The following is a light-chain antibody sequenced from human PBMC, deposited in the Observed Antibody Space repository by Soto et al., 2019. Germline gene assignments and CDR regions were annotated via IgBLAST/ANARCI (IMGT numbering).Light chain of an antibody. Sequence: EIVLTQSLDTLCVSPGKRATISCRASQTVSSSYLAWYQQKPGQAPRLLIYGSSSRATGIPDRFSGSGSGTDFTLTISRLEPEDFAVYYCQQYGSSQTFGQGTKVDIK. V-gene: IGKV3-20*01. CDR1: QTVSSSY. CDR3: QQYGSSQT. J-gene: IGKJ1*01. CDR2: GSS.